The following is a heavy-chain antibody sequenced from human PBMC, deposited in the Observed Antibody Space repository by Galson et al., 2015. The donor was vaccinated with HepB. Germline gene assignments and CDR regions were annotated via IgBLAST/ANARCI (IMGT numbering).Heavy chain of an antibody. J-gene: IGHJ6*02. V-gene: IGHV3-30*18. CDR1: GFTFSSYG. CDR3: AKPLLRYGDYPRGYYYYGMDV. D-gene: IGHD4-17*01. CDR2: IPYDGSNK. Sequence: SLRLSCAASGFTFSSYGMHWVRQAPGKGLEWVAVIPYDGSNKYYADSVKGRFTISRDNSKNTLYLQMNSLRAEDTAVYYCAKPLLRYGDYPRGYYYYGMDVWGQGTTVTVSS.